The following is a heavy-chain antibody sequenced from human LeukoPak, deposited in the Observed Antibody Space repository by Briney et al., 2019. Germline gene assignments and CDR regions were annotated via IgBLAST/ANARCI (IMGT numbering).Heavy chain of an antibody. CDR3: AKDHREAGDY. Sequence: GSLRLSCAASGVTVSSNYMSWVRQAPGKGLEWVSVIYSGGSTYYADSVKGRFTISRDNSKNTLYLQMNSLRAEDTAVYYCAKDHREAGDYWGQGTLVTVSS. D-gene: IGHD6-19*01. CDR1: GVTVSSNY. CDR2: IYSGGST. V-gene: IGHV3-53*05. J-gene: IGHJ4*02.